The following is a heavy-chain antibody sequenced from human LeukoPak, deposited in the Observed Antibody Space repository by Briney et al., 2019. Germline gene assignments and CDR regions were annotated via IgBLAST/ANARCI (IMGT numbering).Heavy chain of an antibody. CDR1: GGSISDYY. D-gene: IGHD6-13*01. Sequence: SETLSLTCTVSGGSISDYYWSWIRQPAGKGLEWIGRIYASGTTNYNPSLKSRVTMSVDTSKNQFSLKLSSVTAADTAVYYCAREGSSWYRASNWFDPWGQGTLVTVSS. J-gene: IGHJ5*02. CDR2: IYASGTT. V-gene: IGHV4-4*07. CDR3: AREGSSWYRASNWFDP.